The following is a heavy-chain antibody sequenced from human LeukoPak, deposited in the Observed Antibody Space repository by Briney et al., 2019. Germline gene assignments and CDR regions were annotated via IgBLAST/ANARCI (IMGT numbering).Heavy chain of an antibody. V-gene: IGHV4-59*13. CDR1: GGSISSYY. CDR2: IYNIGST. D-gene: IGHD3-10*01. J-gene: IGHJ4*02. CDR3: ARVGSLWSGPKYFDY. Sequence: SETLSLTCTVSGGSISSYYWSWIRQPPGKGLEWVAYIYNIGSTNYNPSLKSRVTISVDTSKNQFSLKLSSVTAADTAVYYCARVGSLWSGPKYFDYWGQGTLVTVSS.